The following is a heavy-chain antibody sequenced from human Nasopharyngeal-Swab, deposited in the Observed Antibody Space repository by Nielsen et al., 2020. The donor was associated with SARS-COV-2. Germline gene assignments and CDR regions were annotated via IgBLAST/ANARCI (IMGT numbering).Heavy chain of an antibody. D-gene: IGHD3-3*01. J-gene: IGHJ4*02. CDR1: GFTFRFYT. CDR2: VSTGGDYI. Sequence: GESLKISCAASGFTFRFYTMHWVRQAPGKGLEWVSSVSTGGDYIHYADLVQGRFAISRDNAKDSLYLQMKSLRAEDTAIYYCARDRSGFGFDFWGQGALVTVSP. CDR3: ARDRSGFGFDF. V-gene: IGHV3-21*01.